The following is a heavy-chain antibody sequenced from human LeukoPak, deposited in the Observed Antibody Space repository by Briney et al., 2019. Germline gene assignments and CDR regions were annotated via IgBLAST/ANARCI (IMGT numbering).Heavy chain of an antibody. J-gene: IGHJ4*02. CDR2: IWFDGSDR. V-gene: IGHV3-33*01. D-gene: IGHD1-26*01. Sequence: GRSLRLSCAASGFTFSSYGMHWVRQAPGKGLEWVAVIWFDGSDRYYADSVKGRFTITRDNSKSTLYLQMNSLRAEDTAVYYCARDLAGTTTDGFFDYWGQGTLVTVSS. CDR1: GFTFSSYG. CDR3: ARDLAGTTTDGFFDY.